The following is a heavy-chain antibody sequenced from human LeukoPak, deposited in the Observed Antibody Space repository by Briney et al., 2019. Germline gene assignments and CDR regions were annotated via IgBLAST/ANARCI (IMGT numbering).Heavy chain of an antibody. CDR1: GFTVSSNH. V-gene: IGHV3-53*01. D-gene: IGHD1-1*01. Sequence: GGSLRLSCAASGFTVSSNHMSWVRQAPGKGLEWVSVIYSGGSTDYADSVKGRFTISRDNSKNTLYLQMNSLRAEDTAVHHCARGPAGYNWGQGTLVTVSS. CDR3: ARGPAGYN. CDR2: IYSGGST. J-gene: IGHJ4*02.